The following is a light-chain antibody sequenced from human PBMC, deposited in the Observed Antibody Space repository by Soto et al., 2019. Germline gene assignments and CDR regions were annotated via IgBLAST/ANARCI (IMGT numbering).Light chain of an antibody. CDR2: AAS. J-gene: IGKJ5*01. Sequence: DIQMTQSPSSLSASVGDRVTITCRASQSISSYLNWYQQKPGKAPKLLIYAASSLQSRVPSRFSGSGSGTDFTLTISSLQPEDFATYYCQQSYSTLPITGGQGTRLDIK. V-gene: IGKV1-39*01. CDR3: QQSYSTLPIT. CDR1: QSISSY.